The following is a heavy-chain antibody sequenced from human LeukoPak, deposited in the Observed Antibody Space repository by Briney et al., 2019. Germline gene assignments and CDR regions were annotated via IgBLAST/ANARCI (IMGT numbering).Heavy chain of an antibody. CDR2: IYSDNT. V-gene: IGHV3-23*03. D-gene: IGHD3-3*01. Sequence: GGSLRLSCAASGFTFSDFAMIWARQAPGKGLEWVSFIYSDNTHYSDSVKGRFTISRDNSKNTLYLQMNSLRAEDTAVYYCAKPYYDFWSGYYTGHYFDYWGQGTLVTVSS. CDR1: GFTFSDFA. CDR3: AKPYYDFWSGYYTGHYFDY. J-gene: IGHJ4*02.